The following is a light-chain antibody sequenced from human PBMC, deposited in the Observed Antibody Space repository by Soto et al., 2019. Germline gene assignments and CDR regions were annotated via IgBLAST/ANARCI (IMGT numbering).Light chain of an antibody. Sequence: EIVFTQAPGTLYLSPGERATLSCRASQSVSNNYLAWSQQKPGQAPRLLIYGASNTATGIPDRISGSGSGTDFIITISRLEPEDVAVYYCQQYGSSGTFCQGTKVDI. CDR2: GAS. CDR1: QSVSNNY. CDR3: QQYGSSGT. V-gene: IGKV3-20*01. J-gene: IGKJ1*01.